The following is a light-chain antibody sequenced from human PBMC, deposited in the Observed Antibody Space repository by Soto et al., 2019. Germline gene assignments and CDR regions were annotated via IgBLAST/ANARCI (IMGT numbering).Light chain of an antibody. V-gene: IGLV2-8*01. CDR3: KSYAGSNTYV. Sequence: QSVLTQPPSASGSPGQSVTISCTGTKXDIGVYDFVSWYQHHPSKAPRLIIYEVVQRPSGVPDRFSGSKSGNTASLTVSGLQAADEADYFCKSYAGSNTYVFGSGTKVTVL. CDR1: KXDIGVYDF. CDR2: EVV. J-gene: IGLJ1*01.